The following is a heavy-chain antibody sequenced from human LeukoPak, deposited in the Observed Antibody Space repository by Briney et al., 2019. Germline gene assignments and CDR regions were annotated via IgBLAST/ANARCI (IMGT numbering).Heavy chain of an antibody. Sequence: ASVKVSCKASGYTFTSYDINWVRQATGQGLEWMGWMNPNSGNTGYAQKFQGRVTITRNTSISTAYMELSSLRSEDTAVYYCASGYNWNYESYYYYYMDVWGKGTTVTVSS. CDR1: GYTFTSYD. D-gene: IGHD1-7*01. CDR2: MNPNSGNT. J-gene: IGHJ6*03. CDR3: ASGYNWNYESYYYYYMDV. V-gene: IGHV1-8*03.